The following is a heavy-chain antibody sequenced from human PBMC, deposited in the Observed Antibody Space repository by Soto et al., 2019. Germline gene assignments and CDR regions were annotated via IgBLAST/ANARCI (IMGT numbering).Heavy chain of an antibody. J-gene: IGHJ6*02. CDR3: ARLGRGISAAGITYYYGMDV. Sequence: GESLKISCKGSGYSFTSYWIGWVRQLPGKGLEWMGIIYPGDSDTRYSPSFQGQVTISADKSISTAYLQWSSLKASDTAMYYCARLGRGISAAGITYYYGMDVWGQGTTVTVSS. CDR1: GYSFTSYW. V-gene: IGHV5-51*01. D-gene: IGHD6-13*01. CDR2: IYPGDSDT.